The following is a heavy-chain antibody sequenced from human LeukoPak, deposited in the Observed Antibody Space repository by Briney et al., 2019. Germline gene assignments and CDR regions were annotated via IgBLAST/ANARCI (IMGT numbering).Heavy chain of an antibody. CDR2: INPTSGGT. Sequence: ASLNLSGKASGYTFTGYYMHWVRQAPGQGLEWMGCINPTSGGTTYEQRFQGSVTMSRDKSICTAYMELSRLRSDDTAVYYCARDAPEYYYNSSGYYPWGYFDYWGQGTLVTVSS. J-gene: IGHJ4*02. CDR1: GYTFTGYY. V-gene: IGHV1-2*02. CDR3: ARDAPEYYYNSSGYYPWGYFDY. D-gene: IGHD3-22*01.